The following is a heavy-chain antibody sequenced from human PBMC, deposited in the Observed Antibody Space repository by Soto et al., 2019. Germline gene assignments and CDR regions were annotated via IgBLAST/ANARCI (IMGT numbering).Heavy chain of an antibody. Sequence: ASVKVSCKASGYTFTCYAMYWVRHAPGQRLEWMGWINAGNGNTKYSQKFRGRVTITRDTSASTAYMELSSLRSEDTAVYYCARDNGLRFPSWFAPWGQGTLVTVSS. V-gene: IGHV1-3*01. CDR1: GYTFTCYA. CDR2: INAGNGNT. J-gene: IGHJ5*02. CDR3: ARDNGLRFPSWFAP. D-gene: IGHD3-3*01.